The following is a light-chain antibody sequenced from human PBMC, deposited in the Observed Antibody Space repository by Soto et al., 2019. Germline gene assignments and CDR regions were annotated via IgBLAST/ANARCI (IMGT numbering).Light chain of an antibody. V-gene: IGKV3-11*01. CDR1: QSISHY. CDR3: QHRKNWLLT. Sequence: EIVLTQSPATLSLSPGEGATLSCRASQSISHYLAWYQQKPGQAPRLLIYDAANRATGIPARFSGSGSGTDFTLTISSLAPEDFAVYWCQHRKNWLLTFGGGTKVEVK. CDR2: DAA. J-gene: IGKJ4*01.